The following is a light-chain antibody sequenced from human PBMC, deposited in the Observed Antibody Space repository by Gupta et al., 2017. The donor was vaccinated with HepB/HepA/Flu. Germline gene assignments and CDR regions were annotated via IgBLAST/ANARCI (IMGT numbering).Light chain of an antibody. CDR1: QGTSSW. J-gene: IGKJ4*01. V-gene: IGKV1-12*01. Sequence: DIHMTQSPSSVSASVGDRVPITCRASQGTSSWLAWYQQKPGKAPKLLIYATYTLQSGVPSRCSGSGSGTDFTLTISSLDPEDFATYFCQQTNSFPLTFGEGTKVEIK. CDR3: QQTNSFPLT. CDR2: ATY.